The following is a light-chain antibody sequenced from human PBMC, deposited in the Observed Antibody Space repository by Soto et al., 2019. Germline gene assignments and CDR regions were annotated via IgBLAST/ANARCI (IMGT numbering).Light chain of an antibody. CDR2: HDN. CDR1: SSNIGNDF. CDR3: AAWDDSLSGVV. Sequence: QSVLTQPPSASGTPGQRITISCSGSSSNIGNDFVYWYQHLPGTAPKLLIYHDNQRPSGVPDRFSGSKSGTSASLAISGLRSEDEADYYCAAWDDSLSGVVFGGGTKLTVL. J-gene: IGLJ2*01. V-gene: IGLV1-47*02.